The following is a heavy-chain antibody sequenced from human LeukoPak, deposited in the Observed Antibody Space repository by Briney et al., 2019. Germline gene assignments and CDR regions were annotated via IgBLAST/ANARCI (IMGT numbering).Heavy chain of an antibody. CDR3: AKDRGDGYPTHFDY. CDR2: IRYDGSNK. D-gene: IGHD5-24*01. Sequence: GGSLRLSCAASGLTFSRYAMHWVRQAPGKGLEWVAFIRYDGSNKYYADSVKGRFTISRDNSKNTLYLQMYSLRPEDTAVYYCAKDRGDGYPTHFDYWGQGTLVTVSS. V-gene: IGHV3-30*02. CDR1: GLTFSRYA. J-gene: IGHJ4*02.